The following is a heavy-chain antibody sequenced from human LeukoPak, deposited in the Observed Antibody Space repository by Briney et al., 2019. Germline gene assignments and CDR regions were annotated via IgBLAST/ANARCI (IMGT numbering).Heavy chain of an antibody. CDR2: IKQDGSEK. D-gene: IGHD3-16*01. Sequence: PGGSLRLSCAASGNYWMHWVRQVPGKGLEWVANIKQDGSEKNYVDSVKGRFIISRDNAKNSLYLQMNTLRADDTAVYYCARDGFGTGSNWGQGTLVTVSS. V-gene: IGHV3-7*03. CDR1: GNYW. CDR3: ARDGFGTGSN. J-gene: IGHJ4*02.